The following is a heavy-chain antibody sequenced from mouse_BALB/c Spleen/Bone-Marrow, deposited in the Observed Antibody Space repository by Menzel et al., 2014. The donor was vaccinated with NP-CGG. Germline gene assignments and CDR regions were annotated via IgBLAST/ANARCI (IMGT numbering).Heavy chain of an antibody. CDR3: ARSGGYYVRFAY. CDR2: VYPGSGNT. CDR1: GYTFTDYY. V-gene: IGHV1-84*02. Sequence: VQLQQSGPELVKPGASVEISCKASGYTFTDYYINWVKRKPGQGLEWIGWVYPGSGNTKYNEKFEGKATLTVDTSSSTAYMQLSSLTSEDTAVYFCARSGGYYVRFAYWGQGTLVTVSA. J-gene: IGHJ3*01. D-gene: IGHD2-3*01.